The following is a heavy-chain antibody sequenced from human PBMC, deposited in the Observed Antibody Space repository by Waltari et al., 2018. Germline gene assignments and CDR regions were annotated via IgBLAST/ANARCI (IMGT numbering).Heavy chain of an antibody. V-gene: IGHV4-59*11. Sequence: QVQLQESGPGLVKPSETLSLTCTVSGGSISSHYWSWIRQPPGKGLEWIGYIYYSGSTNYNPSLKCRFTISVDTSNNQFSLKRSSVTAADTAVYYCASEVGATRYFDYWGHGTLVTVSS. J-gene: IGHJ4*01. D-gene: IGHD1-26*01. CDR1: GGSISSHY. CDR2: IYYSGST. CDR3: ASEVGATRYFDY.